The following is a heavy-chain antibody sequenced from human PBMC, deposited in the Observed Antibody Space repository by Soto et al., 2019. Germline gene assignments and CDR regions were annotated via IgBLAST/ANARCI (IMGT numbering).Heavy chain of an antibody. Sequence: QVQLVESGGGVVQPGRSLRLSCAASGFTFSSYGMHWVRQAPGKGLEGVAVISYDGSNKYYADSVKGRFTIPRDNSKNTLYLQMNSLRAEDTAVYYCAKETYSGPLDYWGQGTLVTVSS. D-gene: IGHD2-15*01. CDR1: GFTFSSYG. V-gene: IGHV3-30*18. CDR3: AKETYSGPLDY. CDR2: ISYDGSNK. J-gene: IGHJ4*02.